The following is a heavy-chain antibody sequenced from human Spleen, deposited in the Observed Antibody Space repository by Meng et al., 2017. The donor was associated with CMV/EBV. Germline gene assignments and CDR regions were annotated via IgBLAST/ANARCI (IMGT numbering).Heavy chain of an antibody. Sequence: GESLKISCAASGFTFTNAWMSWVRQAPGKGLEWVSHISSGGTTYFADSVKGRFAISRDDSKNTVYLQMNSLRAEDTAVYHCATDVVGASLYYWGQGTLVTVSS. J-gene: IGHJ4*02. V-gene: IGHV3-53*01. D-gene: IGHD3-16*01. CDR1: GFTFTNAW. CDR3: ATDVVGASLYY. CDR2: ISSGGTT.